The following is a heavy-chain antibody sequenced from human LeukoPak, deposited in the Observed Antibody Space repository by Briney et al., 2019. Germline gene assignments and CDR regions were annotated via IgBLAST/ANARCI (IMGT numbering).Heavy chain of an antibody. CDR1: GFPFSSYA. CDR3: AKATGYLL. J-gene: IGHJ4*02. Sequence: GGSLRLSCAASGFPFSSYAMSWVRQAPGKGLEWVSTISNSDDSTYYADSVKGRFTISRDNSENTLLLRMNSLRAEDTAVYYCAKATGYLLWGQGTLVTVSS. V-gene: IGHV3-23*01. CDR2: ISNSDDST. D-gene: IGHD1-14*01.